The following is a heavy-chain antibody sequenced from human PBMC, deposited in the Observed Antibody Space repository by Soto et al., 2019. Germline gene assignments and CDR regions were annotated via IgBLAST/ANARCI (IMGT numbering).Heavy chain of an antibody. CDR3: ARVPSPYYAFDY. CDR1: GFTVSSNY. Sequence: EVQLVETGGGLIQPGGSLRLSCAASGFTVSSNYMSWVRQAPGKGLEWVSVIYSGGSTYYADSVKGRFTISRDNSKHTLYLQMNSLRAEDTAVYYCARVPSPYYAFDYWGQGTLVTVSS. D-gene: IGHD3-10*01. J-gene: IGHJ4*02. CDR2: IYSGGST. V-gene: IGHV3-53*02.